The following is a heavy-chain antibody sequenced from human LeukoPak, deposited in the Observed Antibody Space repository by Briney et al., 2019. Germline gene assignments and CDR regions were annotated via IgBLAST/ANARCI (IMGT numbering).Heavy chain of an antibody. Sequence: GGSLRLPCAASGFTFSSYVMSWVRQAPGKGLEWVSAISDSGVSTYYADSVKGRFTISRDNSKNTLYLQMNSLRPEDTAVYYCAKDAGRGGGYYFDYWGQGTLVTVSS. CDR3: AKDAGRGGGYYFDY. J-gene: IGHJ4*02. CDR2: ISDSGVST. D-gene: IGHD3-16*01. V-gene: IGHV3-23*01. CDR1: GFTFSSYV.